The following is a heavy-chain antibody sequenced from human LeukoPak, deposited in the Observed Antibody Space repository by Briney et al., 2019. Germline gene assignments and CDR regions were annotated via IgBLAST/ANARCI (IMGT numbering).Heavy chain of an antibody. J-gene: IGHJ4*02. CDR1: GFTFSSYA. CDR3: ANNPDYVTDY. CDR2: ISGSGGSP. D-gene: IGHD3-16*01. V-gene: IGHV3-23*01. Sequence: GGSVRLSCAASGFTFSSYAMSWVRQAPGKGLEWVSAISGSGGSPYYADSVKGRFTISRDNSKNTLYLQMNSLRVEDTAVYYCANNPDYVTDYWGQGTLVTVSS.